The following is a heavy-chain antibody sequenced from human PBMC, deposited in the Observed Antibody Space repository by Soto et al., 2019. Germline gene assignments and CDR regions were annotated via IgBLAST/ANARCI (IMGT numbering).Heavy chain of an antibody. J-gene: IGHJ4*02. V-gene: IGHV1-18*04. CDR3: ARSSPSLDY. CDR1: GYIFRNYA. CDR2: ISVSNDNT. D-gene: IGHD3-10*01. Sequence: ASVKVSCKTSGYIFRNYANSGVRQAPGQGLEWMGWISVSNDNTDSAHALRGRLTMTTDTSTSTAYLELTSLMSNDTAVYYCARSSPSLDYWGQGSMVTVSS.